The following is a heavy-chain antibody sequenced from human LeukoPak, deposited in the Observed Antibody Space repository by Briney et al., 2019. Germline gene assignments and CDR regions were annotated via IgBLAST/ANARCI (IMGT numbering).Heavy chain of an antibody. Sequence: SETLSLTCTVSGGSISSYYWSWIRQPPGKGLEWIGYIYYSGSTNYNPSLKSRVTISADTSKNQFSLKLSSVTAADTAVYYCARRVGTTLFDFWGQGTLVTVSS. CDR3: ARRVGTTLFDF. J-gene: IGHJ4*02. D-gene: IGHD1-26*01. CDR1: GGSISSYY. CDR2: IYYSGST. V-gene: IGHV4-59*08.